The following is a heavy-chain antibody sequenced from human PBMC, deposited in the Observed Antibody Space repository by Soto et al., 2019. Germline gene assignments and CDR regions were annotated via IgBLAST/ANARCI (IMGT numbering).Heavy chain of an antibody. Sequence: ASVKVSCKASGYTFTSYGISWVRQAPGQGLEWMGWISAYNGNTNYAQKLQGRVTMTTDTSTSTAYMELRSLRSDDTAVYYCARVSEYYGSGRPSADYWGQGTLVTVSS. CDR2: ISAYNGNT. CDR1: GYTFTSYG. J-gene: IGHJ4*02. D-gene: IGHD3-10*01. V-gene: IGHV1-18*01. CDR3: ARVSEYYGSGRPSADY.